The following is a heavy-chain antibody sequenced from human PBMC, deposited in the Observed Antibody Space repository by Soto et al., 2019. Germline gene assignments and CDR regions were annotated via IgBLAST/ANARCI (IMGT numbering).Heavy chain of an antibody. V-gene: IGHV5-51*01. D-gene: IGHD2-15*01. CDR1: GYSFTSYW. CDR2: IYPGDSDT. CDR3: ARLSVGYCSGGSCYSYYYGMDV. Sequence: GESLKISCKGSGYSFTSYWIGWVRQMPGKGLEWMGIIYPGDSDTRYSPSFQGQVTISADKSSSTAYLQWSSLKASDSAMYYCARLSVGYCSGGSCYSYYYGMDVWGQGTTVTVSS. J-gene: IGHJ6*02.